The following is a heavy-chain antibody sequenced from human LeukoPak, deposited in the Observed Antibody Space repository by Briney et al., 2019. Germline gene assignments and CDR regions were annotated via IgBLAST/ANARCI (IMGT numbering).Heavy chain of an antibody. CDR1: GFTFSSYA. J-gene: IGHJ4*02. Sequence: GGSLRLSCAASGFTFSSYAMSWVRQAPGKGLEWVSYISSSGSTIYYADSVKGRFTISRDNAKNSLYLQMNSLRAEDTAVYYCAREVSSGWSTIDYWGQGTLVTVSS. V-gene: IGHV3-48*04. CDR2: ISSSGSTI. D-gene: IGHD6-19*01. CDR3: AREVSSGWSTIDY.